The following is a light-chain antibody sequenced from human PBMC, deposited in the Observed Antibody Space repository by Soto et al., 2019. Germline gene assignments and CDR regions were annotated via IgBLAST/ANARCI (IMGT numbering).Light chain of an antibody. V-gene: IGKV3-20*01. CDR1: QPVSSSY. CDR2: GAS. Sequence: EIVLTQSPGTLSLSPGERATLSCRASQPVSSSYLASYQQKPGQAPRLLIYGASTRATGIPDRFSGSGSGTDFTLAISRLEPEDCAEYYCQDCGISTWPFGQGTKVDIK. CDR3: QDCGISTWP. J-gene: IGKJ1*01.